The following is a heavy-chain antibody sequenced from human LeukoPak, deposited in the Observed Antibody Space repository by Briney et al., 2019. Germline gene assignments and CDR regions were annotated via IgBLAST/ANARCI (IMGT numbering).Heavy chain of an antibody. CDR3: ARGPIRVVTSAWFDP. CDR2: IYHSGST. CDR1: GYSISSGYY. J-gene: IGHJ5*02. V-gene: IGHV4-38-2*02. D-gene: IGHD2-21*02. Sequence: PSETLSLTCTVSGYSISSGYYWGWIRQPPGKGLEWIGSIYHSGSTYYNPSLKSRVTISVDTSKNQFSLKLSSVTAADTAVYYCARGPIRVVTSAWFDPWGQGTLVTVSS.